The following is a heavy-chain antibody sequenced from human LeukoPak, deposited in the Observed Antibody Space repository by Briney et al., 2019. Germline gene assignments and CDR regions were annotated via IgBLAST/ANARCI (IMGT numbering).Heavy chain of an antibody. D-gene: IGHD5-18*01. CDR3: ASGHFGAMVHCFDY. J-gene: IGHJ4*02. Sequence: GASVKVSCKASGGTFSSYAISWVRQAPGQGLEWMGGIIPIFGTANYAQKFQGRVTITTDESTSTAYMELSSLRSEDTAVYYCASGHFGAMVHCFDYWAREPWSPSPQ. CDR1: GGTFSSYA. CDR2: IIPIFGTA. V-gene: IGHV1-69*05.